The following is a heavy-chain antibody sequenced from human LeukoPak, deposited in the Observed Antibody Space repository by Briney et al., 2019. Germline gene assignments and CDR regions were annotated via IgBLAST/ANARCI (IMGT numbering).Heavy chain of an antibody. Sequence: SETLSLTCTVPGGSISSSNYYWAWIRQPPGKGLEWIGNIYYSGSAYFDSSLRSRVTMSVNTSKNHFSLKLSSVTAADTAVYYCARQTGGTSSIADWGQGTLVTVSP. V-gene: IGHV4-39*01. D-gene: IGHD6-6*01. J-gene: IGHJ4*02. CDR2: IYYSGSA. CDR3: ARQTGGTSSIAD. CDR1: GGSISSSNYY.